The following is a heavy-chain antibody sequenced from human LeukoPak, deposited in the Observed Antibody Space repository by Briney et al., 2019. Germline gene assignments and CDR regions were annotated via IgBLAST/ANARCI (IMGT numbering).Heavy chain of an antibody. CDR2: IKSKTDGGTT. CDR1: GFTFSSYS. J-gene: IGHJ6*03. V-gene: IGHV3-15*01. CDR3: TTARSNGGSGWYNLDYYYYYMDV. D-gene: IGHD6-19*01. Sequence: PGGSLRLSCAASGFTFSSYSMSWVRQAPGKGLEWVGRIKSKTDGGTTDYAAPVKGRFTISRDDSKNTLYLQMNSLKTEDTAVYYCTTARSNGGSGWYNLDYYYYYMDVWGKGTTVTVSS.